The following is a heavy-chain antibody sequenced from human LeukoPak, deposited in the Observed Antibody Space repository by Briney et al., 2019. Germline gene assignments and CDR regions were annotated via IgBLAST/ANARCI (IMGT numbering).Heavy chain of an antibody. CDR2: IYYSGST. CDR1: GGSISSYY. Sequence: KPSETLSLTCTVSGGSISSYYWSWIQQPPGKGLEWIGYIYYSGSTNYNPSLKSRVTISVDTSKNQFSLKLSSVTAADTAVYYCARGGAYDSSGYYTIQHWGQGTLVTVSS. CDR3: ARGGAYDSSGYYTIQH. J-gene: IGHJ1*01. V-gene: IGHV4-59*08. D-gene: IGHD3-22*01.